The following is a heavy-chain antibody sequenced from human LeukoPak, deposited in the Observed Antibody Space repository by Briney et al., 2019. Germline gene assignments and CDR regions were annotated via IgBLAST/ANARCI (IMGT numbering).Heavy chain of an antibody. CDR2: ISVSGKNT. V-gene: IGHV3-23*01. J-gene: IGHJ5*02. CDR3: VREAGFVHPTNWFDP. Sequence: GGSLRLSCAASGFTFSSHAMAWVRQVPGRGLEWVSSISVSGKNTYFADSVKGRFTISRDNSRSTVYLQMNTLRADDTAIYYCVREAGFVHPTNWFDPWGQGTLVSVSS. D-gene: IGHD2-8*01. CDR1: GFTFSSHA.